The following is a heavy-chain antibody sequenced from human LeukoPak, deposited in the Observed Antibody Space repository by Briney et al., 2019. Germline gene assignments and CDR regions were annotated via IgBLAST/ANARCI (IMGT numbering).Heavy chain of an antibody. Sequence: GGSLRLSCAASGFTFSSYAMHWVRQAPGKGLEWVAVISYDGSNKYYADSVKGRFTISRDNSKNTLYLQMNSLRAEDTAVYYCAKAAGIAAKNPFDYWGQGTLVTVSS. CDR3: AKAAGIAAKNPFDY. V-gene: IGHV3-30*04. CDR2: ISYDGSNK. CDR1: GFTFSSYA. J-gene: IGHJ4*02. D-gene: IGHD6-13*01.